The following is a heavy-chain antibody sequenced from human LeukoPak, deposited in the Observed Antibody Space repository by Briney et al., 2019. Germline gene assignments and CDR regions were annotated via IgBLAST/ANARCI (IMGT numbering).Heavy chain of an antibody. D-gene: IGHD2-8*01. CDR1: GGSFSGYY. V-gene: IGHV4-38-2*02. J-gene: IGHJ4*02. Sequence: PSETLSLTCAVYGGSFSGYYWGWIRQPPGKGLEWIGSIYHSGSTYYNPSLKSRVTISVDTSKNQFSLKLSSVTAADTAVYYCARDVGGLYCTNGVCFFDYWGQGTLVTVSS. CDR2: IYHSGST. CDR3: ARDVGGLYCTNGVCFFDY.